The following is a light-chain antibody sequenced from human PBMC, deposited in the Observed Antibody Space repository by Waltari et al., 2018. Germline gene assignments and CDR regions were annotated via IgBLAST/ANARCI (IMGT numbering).Light chain of an antibody. CDR3: QKYDFLPAT. CDR1: QGVGQY. Sequence: EIVLTQSPGTLSLSPGERATLSCRASQGVGQYLAWYQQRPGQAPRLLLYHASIRATGIPDRFSGSGFGTDFSLTISRLEPEDFAVYYCQKYDFLPATFSQGTTVEIK. CDR2: HAS. J-gene: IGKJ1*01. V-gene: IGKV3-20*01.